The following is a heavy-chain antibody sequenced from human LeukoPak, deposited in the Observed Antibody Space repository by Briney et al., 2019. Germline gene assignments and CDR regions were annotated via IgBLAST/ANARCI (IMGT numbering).Heavy chain of an antibody. CDR2: IWYDGSNK. CDR1: GFTFSTYA. Sequence: GRSLRLTCAASGFTFSTYAMHWVRQAPGKGLEWVAVIWYDGSNKYYADSVKGRFTISRDNSKNTLYLQMNSLRAEDTAVYYCARDRIRTMDVWGQGTTVTVSS. V-gene: IGHV3-33*01. J-gene: IGHJ6*02. CDR3: ARDRIRTMDV. D-gene: IGHD1-1*01.